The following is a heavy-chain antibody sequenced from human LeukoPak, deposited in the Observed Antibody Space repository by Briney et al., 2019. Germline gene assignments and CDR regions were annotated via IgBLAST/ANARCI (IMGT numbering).Heavy chain of an antibody. CDR3: AKDRIHYDSSGYLYYFDY. V-gene: IGHV4-4*07. J-gene: IGHJ4*02. CDR1: GGSISSSY. D-gene: IGHD3-22*01. CDR2: IYTSGST. Sequence: SQTLSLTCTVSGGSISSSYWSWIRKSAGKGPEWIGRIYTSGSTNYNPSLRSRVTMSLDTSKNQLSLRMGSVTAADTAVYYCAKDRIHYDSSGYLYYFDYWGQGTLVTVSS.